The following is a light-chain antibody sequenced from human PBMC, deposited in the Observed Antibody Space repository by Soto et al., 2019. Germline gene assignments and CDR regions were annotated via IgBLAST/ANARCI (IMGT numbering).Light chain of an antibody. CDR2: GVS. Sequence: EIVLTQSPGTLALSLGDGATLSCRASQTVNRNYLAWYHQKPGQPPRLLIYGVSNRATGVPDRFSGGGSGTEFTLTIVRLEPDDFGTYYCQQYIDSPRTFGQGTRVEV. V-gene: IGKV3-20*01. J-gene: IGKJ1*01. CDR3: QQYIDSPRT. CDR1: QTVNRNY.